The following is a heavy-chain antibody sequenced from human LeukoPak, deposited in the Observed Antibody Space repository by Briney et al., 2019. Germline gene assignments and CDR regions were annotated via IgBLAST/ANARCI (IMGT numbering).Heavy chain of an antibody. Sequence: GGSLRLSCAASGVTFSNYAMSWVRQAPGKGREWVSSISGSSTYYADSVKGRFTISRDNSKNTLYLQMNSLRAEDTAIYYCAKGVSSLTFSFDYWGQGTLVTVSS. CDR3: AKGVSSLTFSFDY. J-gene: IGHJ4*02. CDR1: GVTFSNYA. V-gene: IGHV3-23*01. D-gene: IGHD6-13*01. CDR2: ISGSST.